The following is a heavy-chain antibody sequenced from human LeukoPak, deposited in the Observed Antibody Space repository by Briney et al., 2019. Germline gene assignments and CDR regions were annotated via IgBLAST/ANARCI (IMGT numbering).Heavy chain of an antibody. J-gene: IGHJ6*02. D-gene: IGHD6-6*01. CDR2: INPNSGGT. V-gene: IGHV1-2*06. CDR1: GYTFTGYY. CDR3: AGDPASIAARRLRYYGMDV. Sequence: ASVKVSCKASGYTFTGYYMHWVRQAPGQGLEWMGRINPNSGGTNYAQKFQGRVTMTRDTSISTAYMELSRLRSDDTAVYYCAGDPASIAARRLRYYGMDVWGQGTTVTVSS.